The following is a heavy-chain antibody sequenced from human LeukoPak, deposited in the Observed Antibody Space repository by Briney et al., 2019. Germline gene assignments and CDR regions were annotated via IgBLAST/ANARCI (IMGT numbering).Heavy chain of an antibody. Sequence: GGSLRLSCAASGFTFSSYSMNWVRQAPGKGLEWVSYISSSSTIYYADSVKGRFTISRDNAKNSLYLQMNSLRAEDTAVYYCARLGRREYSSSSGYWGQGTLVTVSS. CDR3: ARLGRREYSSSSGY. V-gene: IGHV3-48*01. D-gene: IGHD6-6*01. CDR2: ISSSSTI. J-gene: IGHJ4*02. CDR1: GFTFSSYS.